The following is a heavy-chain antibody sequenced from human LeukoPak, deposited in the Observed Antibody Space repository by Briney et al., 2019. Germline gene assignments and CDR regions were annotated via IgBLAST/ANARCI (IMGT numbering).Heavy chain of an antibody. V-gene: IGHV4-34*01. CDR2: INHSGST. J-gene: IGHJ4*02. Sequence: PSETLSLTCAVYGGSFSGYYWSWIRQPPGKGLEWTGEINHSGSTNYNPSLKSRVTISVDTSKNQFSLKLSSVTAADTAVYYCARGLRFRDGYNYWGQGTLVTVSS. CDR3: ARGLRFRDGYNY. CDR1: GGSFSGYY. D-gene: IGHD5-24*01.